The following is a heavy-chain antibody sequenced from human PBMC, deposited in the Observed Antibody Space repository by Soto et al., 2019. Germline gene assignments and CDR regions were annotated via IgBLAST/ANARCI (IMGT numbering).Heavy chain of an antibody. CDR3: ANPIPKTGTTFGF. Sequence: QLLESGGGFVQPGGSLRLSCVASGFTFSNFAMSWVRQAPGEGLEWVSAISGSGDDTFYADYMKGRLTNSRDNSEDTLYLQNNSLRAEDTAVYYCANPIPKTGTTFGFWGQGTLVTVSS. CDR2: ISGSGDDT. CDR1: GFTFSNFA. J-gene: IGHJ4*02. D-gene: IGHD1-1*01. V-gene: IGHV3-23*01.